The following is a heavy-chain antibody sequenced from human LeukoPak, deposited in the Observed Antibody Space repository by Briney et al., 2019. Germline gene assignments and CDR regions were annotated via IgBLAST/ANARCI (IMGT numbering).Heavy chain of an antibody. CDR2: IYYSGST. CDR1: GGSFSAYY. J-gene: IGHJ4*02. CDR3: ARVADGWPLDY. V-gene: IGHV4-34*01. D-gene: IGHD5-24*01. Sequence: SETLSLTCAVYGGSFSAYYWGWIRQPPGKGLEWIGSIYYSGSTYYNPSLKSRVTISVDTSKNQFSLKLSSVTAADTAVYYCARVADGWPLDYWGQGTLVTVSS.